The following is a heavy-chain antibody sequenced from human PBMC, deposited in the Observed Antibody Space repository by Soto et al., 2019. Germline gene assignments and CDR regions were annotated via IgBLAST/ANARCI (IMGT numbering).Heavy chain of an antibody. J-gene: IGHJ4*02. D-gene: IGHD1-7*01. V-gene: IGHV3-64*01. CDR2: ISSNGGTT. CDR3: VRRVSGNYDY. CDR1: GFPLRSYN. Sequence: EVQLAESGGGMVQPGGSLRLSCVASGFPLRSYNWHGVRQAPGKGLEYVSSISSNGGTTYYGNSVKGRFTISRDNSKNTLYLQMGSLRAEDMAVYYCVRRVSGNYDYWGQGTLVTVSS.